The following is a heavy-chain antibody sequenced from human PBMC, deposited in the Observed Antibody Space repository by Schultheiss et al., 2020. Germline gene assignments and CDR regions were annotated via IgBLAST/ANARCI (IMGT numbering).Heavy chain of an antibody. V-gene: IGHV4-34*09. J-gene: IGHJ6*02. Sequence: TLSLTCAVYGGSFSGYYWSWIRQPPGKGLEWIGYIYYSGSTYYNPSLKSRVTISVDTSKNQFSLKLSSVTAADTAVYYCARAGDSSSSPARRDYYYGMDVWGQGTTVTVSS. CDR2: IYYSGST. CDR3: ARAGDSSSSPARRDYYYGMDV. CDR1: GGSFSGYY. D-gene: IGHD6-6*01.